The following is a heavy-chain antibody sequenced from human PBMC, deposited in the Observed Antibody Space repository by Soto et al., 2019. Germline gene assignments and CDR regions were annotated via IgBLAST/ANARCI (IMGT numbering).Heavy chain of an antibody. CDR2: INPNSGGT. V-gene: IGHV1-2*02. D-gene: IGHD1-1*01. J-gene: IGHJ4*02. CDR1: GYTFSDYY. CDR3: AREPATAKPEGVDF. Sequence: ASVKVSCKASGYTFSDYYIHWVRQAPGQGLEWMGWINPNSGGTKYAPKFQGGVTMTRDTSITTAYMELSRLRSGDTAVYYCAREPATAKPEGVDFWGQGTPVTVSS.